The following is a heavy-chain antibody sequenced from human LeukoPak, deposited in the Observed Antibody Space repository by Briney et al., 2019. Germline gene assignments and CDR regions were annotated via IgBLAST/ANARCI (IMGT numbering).Heavy chain of an antibody. J-gene: IGHJ4*02. V-gene: IGHV4-59*01. CDR2: IYYSGST. Sequence: PSETLSLTCTVSGGSISSYYWSWIRQPRGKGLEWIGYIYYSGSTNYNPSLKSRVTIAVDTSKNQFSLKLSSVTAADTAVYYCARGGIAAAALVYLDYWGQGTLVTVSS. CDR3: ARGGIAAAALVYLDY. D-gene: IGHD6-13*01. CDR1: GGSISSYY.